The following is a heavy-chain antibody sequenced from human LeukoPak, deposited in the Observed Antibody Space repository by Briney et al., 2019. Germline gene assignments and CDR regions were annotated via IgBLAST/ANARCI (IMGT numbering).Heavy chain of an antibody. CDR2: VSYSGTT. CDR1: GGSISNYY. V-gene: IGHV4-59*01. Sequence: SETLSLTCTVSGGSISNYYWSWIRQPPGKGLEWIGYVSYSGTTTYNPSPKRRGTISIDTSKNQFSLMLNSVPAAAAAVYYCWRRNRQWLNTYYFDYWGQGTLVTVSS. J-gene: IGHJ4*02. CDR3: WRRNRQWLNTYYFDY. D-gene: IGHD6-19*01.